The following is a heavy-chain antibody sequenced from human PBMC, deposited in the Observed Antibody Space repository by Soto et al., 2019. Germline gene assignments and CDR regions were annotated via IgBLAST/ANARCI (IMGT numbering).Heavy chain of an antibody. CDR1: GGSISSRNW. CDR3: AREWLEIKYGLDV. Sequence: QVQLQESGPGLVKPSETLSLTCAVSGGSISSRNWWSWVRQSPGKGLEWIGEIYHRGSTNYNPSLKSRVTISVDKSKNQFSLKVTSVTAADTAVYYCAREWLEIKYGLDVWGQGTTVIVSS. CDR2: IYHRGST. D-gene: IGHD6-19*01. J-gene: IGHJ6*02. V-gene: IGHV4-4*02.